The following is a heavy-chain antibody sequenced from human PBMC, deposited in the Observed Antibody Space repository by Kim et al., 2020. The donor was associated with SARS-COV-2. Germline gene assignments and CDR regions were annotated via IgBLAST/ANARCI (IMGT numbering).Heavy chain of an antibody. D-gene: IGHD2-2*03. V-gene: IGHV5-10-1*01. CDR1: GYSFTSYW. J-gene: IGHJ4*02. CDR2: IDPSDSYT. Sequence: GESLKISCKGSGYSFTSYWISWVRQMPGKGLEWMGRIDPSDSYTNYSPSFQGHVTISADKSISTAYLQWSSLKASDTAMYYCERLDIVFGSYGEDFDYWGQGTLVTVSS. CDR3: ERLDIVFGSYGEDFDY.